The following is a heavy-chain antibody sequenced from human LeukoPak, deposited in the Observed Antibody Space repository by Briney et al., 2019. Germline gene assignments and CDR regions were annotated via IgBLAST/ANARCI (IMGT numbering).Heavy chain of an antibody. CDR1: GASLRGSY. J-gene: IGHJ2*01. V-gene: IGHV4-34*01. CDR2: IDHSGST. CDR3: ARGGNGWYFDL. Sequence: PSETLSLTCAAQGASLRGSYWSWIRQPPGKGLQWIGQIDHSGSTHSIPSLKSRVTISLDTSQSQVSLKVNSVTAADTAVYFCARGGNGWYFDLWGRGTLVTVPS. D-gene: IGHD1-14*01.